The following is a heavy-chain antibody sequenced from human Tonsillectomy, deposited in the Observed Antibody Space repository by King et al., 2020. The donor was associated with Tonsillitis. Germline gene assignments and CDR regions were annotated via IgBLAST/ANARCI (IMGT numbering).Heavy chain of an antibody. CDR1: GYTFTSYW. CDR2: IDPSDSET. D-gene: IGHD6-13*01. J-gene: IGHJ6*02. V-gene: IGHV5-10-1*03. CDR3: ARWGVGSSFSHYHYPGLDV. Sequence: EVQLVESGAEVKKPGESLRISCKGSGYTFTSYWITWVRQMPGKGLEWMGRIDPSDSETNYSPSFQGHVTISADKSISTAYLQWSSLKASDTSTYYWARWGVGSSFSHYHYPGLDVWGQGTTVTVSS.